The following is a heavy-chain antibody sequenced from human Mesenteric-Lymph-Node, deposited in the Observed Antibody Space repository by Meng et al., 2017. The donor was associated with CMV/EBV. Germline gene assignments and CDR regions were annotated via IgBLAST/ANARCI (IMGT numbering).Heavy chain of an antibody. V-gene: IGHV4-39*07. Sequence: SRSYWGWSRQPPGKGLEWIGSIYYSGSTYYNPSLKSRVTISVDTSKNQFSLKLSSVTAADTAVYYCARAVLHYDFWSGYSPPSQFDYWGQGTLVTVSS. CDR2: IYYSGST. CDR3: ARAVLHYDFWSGYSPPSQFDY. J-gene: IGHJ4*02. CDR1: SRSY. D-gene: IGHD3-3*01.